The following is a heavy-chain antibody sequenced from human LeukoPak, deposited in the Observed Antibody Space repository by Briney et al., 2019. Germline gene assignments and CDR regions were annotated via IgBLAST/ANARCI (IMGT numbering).Heavy chain of an antibody. Sequence: GGSLRLSCAASGFTFSGCEMNWVRQAPGKGLEWVSYISSSGRTIYYAVSVQGRFTISRDNAKNSLFLQMNSLRAEDTAVYYCARDQIGGAYFDYWGQGTLVTVSS. CDR2: ISSSGRTI. D-gene: IGHD3-16*01. CDR1: GFTFSGCE. V-gene: IGHV3-48*03. J-gene: IGHJ4*02. CDR3: ARDQIGGAYFDY.